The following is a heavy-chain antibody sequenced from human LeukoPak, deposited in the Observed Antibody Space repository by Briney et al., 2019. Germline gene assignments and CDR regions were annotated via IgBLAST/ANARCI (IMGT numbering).Heavy chain of an antibody. CDR2: ISYDDTNK. J-gene: IGHJ4*02. V-gene: IGHV3-30*04. D-gene: IGHD3-22*01. CDR3: ARDEPTYYYDSSGYLDY. CDR1: GFTFSNNA. Sequence: PGRSLRLSCAASGFTFSNNALHWVRQAPGKGLEWVAVISYDDTNKYYADSVKGRFTISRDNSKNTLYLQMNSLRAEDTAVYYCARDEPTYYYDSSGYLDYWGQGTLVTVSS.